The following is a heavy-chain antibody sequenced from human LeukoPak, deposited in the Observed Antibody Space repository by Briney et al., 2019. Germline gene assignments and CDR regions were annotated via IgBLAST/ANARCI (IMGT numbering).Heavy chain of an antibody. CDR3: AKGFKYCSGGSCYSYYGMDV. V-gene: IGHV3-9*01. CDR2: ISWNSGSI. Sequence: GRSLRLSCAASGFTFDDYAMHWVRQAPGKGLEWVSGISWNSGSIGYADSVKGRFTISRDNAKNSLYLQMNSLRAEDTALYYCAKGFKYCSGGSCYSYYGMDVWGQGTTVTVSS. CDR1: GFTFDDYA. J-gene: IGHJ6*02. D-gene: IGHD2-15*01.